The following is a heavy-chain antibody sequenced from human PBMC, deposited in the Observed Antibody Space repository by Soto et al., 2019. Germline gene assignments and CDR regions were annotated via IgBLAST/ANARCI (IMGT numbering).Heavy chain of an antibody. J-gene: IGHJ4*02. CDR3: ARPGAPTDTVVYDF. CDR1: GYSFANYW. CDR2: IYPGDSET. D-gene: IGHD5-18*01. Sequence: PGESLKISCXASGYSFANYWIGWVCQKPGKGLEWMGVIYPGDSETTYSPSFEGQVIISVDRSRGTAFLEWSSLKASGTAMYYCARPGAPTDTVVYDFWGQGTQVTVSS. V-gene: IGHV5-51*01.